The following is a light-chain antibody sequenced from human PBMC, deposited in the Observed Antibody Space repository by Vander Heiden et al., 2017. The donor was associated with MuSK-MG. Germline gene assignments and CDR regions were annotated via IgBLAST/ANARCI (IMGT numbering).Light chain of an antibody. J-gene: IGLJ3*02. V-gene: IGLV2-14*01. CDR2: EVS. CDR1: SSDVGGYKY. Sequence: QSALTHPASVSGSPGQSTTISCTGTSSDVGGYKYVAWYQQHPGKAPKLMVYEVSNRPSGVTNRFSGAKSGNTASLTITGLQAEDEADYYCSSYTSSSTPWVFGGGTKLTVL. CDR3: SSYTSSSTPWV.